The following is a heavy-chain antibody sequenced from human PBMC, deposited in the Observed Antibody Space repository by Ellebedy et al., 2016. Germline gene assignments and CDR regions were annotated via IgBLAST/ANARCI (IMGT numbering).Heavy chain of an antibody. V-gene: IGHV3-7*01. CDR2: IKQDGSQK. Sequence: GESLKISCGGSGFTFRNSWMTWVRQAPGKGLAWVASIKQDGSQKDYEDSVKGRFTISRDNAKGSLYLQMTRLRVEDTAVYYCGAGGGWLSDYWGQGTLVTVSS. CDR3: GAGGGWLSDY. CDR1: GFTFRNSW. D-gene: IGHD6-19*01. J-gene: IGHJ4*02.